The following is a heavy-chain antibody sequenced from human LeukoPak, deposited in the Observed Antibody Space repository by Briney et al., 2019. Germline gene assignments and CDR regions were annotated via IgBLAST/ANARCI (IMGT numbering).Heavy chain of an antibody. CDR1: GGSISSSSYY. Sequence: SETLSLTCTVSGGSISSSSYYWGWIRQPPGKGLEWIGSIYYSGSTYYNPSLKSRVTISVDTSKNQFSLKLSSVTAADTAVYYCVRHASSGPSYYFGYWGQGTLVTVSS. J-gene: IGHJ4*02. D-gene: IGHD3-22*01. V-gene: IGHV4-39*01. CDR2: IYYSGST. CDR3: VRHASSGPSYYFGY.